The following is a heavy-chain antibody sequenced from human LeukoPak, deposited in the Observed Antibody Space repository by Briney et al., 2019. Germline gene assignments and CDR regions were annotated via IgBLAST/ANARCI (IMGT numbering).Heavy chain of an antibody. CDR1: GFTFSNYA. Sequence: PGGSLRLSCAASGFTFSNYAMSWVRQAPGKGLEWVAVISHDGSNKYYADSVRGRFTISRDNSKCTLYLQMNSLTTEDTAVYYCARAHSSTWSSYFDSWGQGTLVTVSS. CDR2: ISHDGSNK. J-gene: IGHJ4*02. D-gene: IGHD6-13*01. CDR3: ARAHSSTWSSYFDS. V-gene: IGHV3-30-3*01.